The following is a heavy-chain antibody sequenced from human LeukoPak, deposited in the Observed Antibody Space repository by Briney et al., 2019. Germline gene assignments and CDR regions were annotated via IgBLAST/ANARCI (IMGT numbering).Heavy chain of an antibody. CDR2: INTDGSTT. CDR1: GFTFSMYW. V-gene: IGHV3-74*01. Sequence: GGSLRLSCAASGFTFSMYWMHWVRQAPGKGLLWVSRINTDGSTTNYADSVKGRFTISRDNAKNTLYLQMNSLRSEDTAVYYCAKEPLAWGQGTLVTVSS. CDR3: AKEPLA. J-gene: IGHJ5*02.